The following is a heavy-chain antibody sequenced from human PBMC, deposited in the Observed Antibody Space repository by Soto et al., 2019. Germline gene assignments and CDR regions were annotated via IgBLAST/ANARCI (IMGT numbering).Heavy chain of an antibody. V-gene: IGHV3-21*01. CDR1: GFTFSTYS. D-gene: IGHD2-15*01. Sequence: PGGSLRLSCVASGFTFSTYSMNWVRQAPGKGLEWVADITTSSSFRFYADSMKGRFTISRDDAKNSLYLQMNSLRVEDTGVYYCARDLGVALATLTLDSWGQGTLVTVS. J-gene: IGHJ4*02. CDR2: ITTSSSFR. CDR3: ARDLGVALATLTLDS.